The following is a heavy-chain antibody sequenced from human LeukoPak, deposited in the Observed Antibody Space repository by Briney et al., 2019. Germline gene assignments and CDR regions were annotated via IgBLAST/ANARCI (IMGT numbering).Heavy chain of an antibody. D-gene: IGHD5-12*01. V-gene: IGHV3-30*18. CDR3: AKRPTAGYGAFDY. J-gene: IGHJ4*02. CDR2: ISYDGSNK. CDR1: GFTFSSYG. Sequence: GGSLRLSCAASGFTFSSYGMHWVRQAPGKGLEWVAVISYDGSNKYYADSVKGRFTISRDNSKNTLYLQMNSLRAEDTAVYFCAKRPTAGYGAFDYWGQGTLVSVSS.